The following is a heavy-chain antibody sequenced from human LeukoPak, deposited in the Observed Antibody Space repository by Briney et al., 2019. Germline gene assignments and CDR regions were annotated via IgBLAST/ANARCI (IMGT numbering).Heavy chain of an antibody. CDR3: ARINFNPDY. V-gene: IGHV4-38-2*02. CDR2: VHHSGAT. J-gene: IGHJ4*02. Sequence: SETLSLTCSVSGYSISRGYHWAWVRQPTGKGLEWIGSVHHSGATYYNPSLNSRLTISADTSKNQYFLKMDSVTAADTAVYYCARINFNPDYWGQGTLVSVSS. CDR1: GYSISRGYH. D-gene: IGHD1-14*01.